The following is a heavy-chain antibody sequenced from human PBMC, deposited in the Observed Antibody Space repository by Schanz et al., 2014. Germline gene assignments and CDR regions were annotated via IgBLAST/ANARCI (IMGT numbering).Heavy chain of an antibody. CDR2: ISTSNGNT. J-gene: IGHJ3*02. D-gene: IGHD5-18*01. CDR1: GYTFIDYG. Sequence: QVQVVQSGAEVKKPGASVKVSCKASGYTFIDYGVIWVRQAPGQGLEWMGWISTSNGNTNYIQKLQGRVTMTTDTSTSTAYMELRSLRSDDTALYYCTRGGYSYALSAVDIWGQGTMVTVSS. CDR3: TRGGYSYALSAVDI. V-gene: IGHV1-18*01.